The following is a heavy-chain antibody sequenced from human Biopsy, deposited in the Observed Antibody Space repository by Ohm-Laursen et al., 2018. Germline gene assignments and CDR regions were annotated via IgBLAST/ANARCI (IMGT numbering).Heavy chain of an antibody. CDR1: GGSISSDY. D-gene: IGHD2/OR15-2a*01. V-gene: IGHV4-59*01. Sequence: SETLSLTWPVSGGSISSDYWSWIRQTPGKGLEWIGYIYYSGSTNYNPSLKSRVTISVGTSKNQFSLRLNSVTAADTAVYYCARATNSTDWPYYYFYGMDVWGQGTTVTVSS. CDR2: IYYSGST. J-gene: IGHJ6*02. CDR3: ARATNSTDWPYYYFYGMDV.